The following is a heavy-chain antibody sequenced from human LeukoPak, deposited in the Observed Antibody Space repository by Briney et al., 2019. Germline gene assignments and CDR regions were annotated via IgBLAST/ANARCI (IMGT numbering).Heavy chain of an antibody. CDR3: ARDGSLGYCSGGSCGVDY. CDR1: GYTFTGYY. V-gene: IGHV1-2*06. Sequence: ASVKVSCKASGYTFTGYYMHWVRQAPGQGLEWMGRINPNSGGTNYAQKFQGRVTMTRDTSISTAYMELSRLRSDDTAVYYCARDGSLGYCSGGSCGVDYWGQGTLVTVS. D-gene: IGHD2-15*01. CDR2: INPNSGGT. J-gene: IGHJ4*02.